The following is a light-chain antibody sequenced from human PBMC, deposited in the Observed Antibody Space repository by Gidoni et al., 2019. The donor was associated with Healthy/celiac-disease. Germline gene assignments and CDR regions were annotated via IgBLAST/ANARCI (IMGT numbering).Light chain of an antibody. CDR1: QSVSSY. CDR3: QQRSNWLT. CDR2: DAS. V-gene: IGKV3-11*01. J-gene: IGKJ4*01. Sequence: DIVLTQSPATLSLSPGERATLSCRASQSVSSYLAWYQQKPGQAPRLLIYDASNRATGIPDRFSGSGSGTDFTLTISSLEPEDFAVYYCQQRSNWLTFXGXTKVEIK.